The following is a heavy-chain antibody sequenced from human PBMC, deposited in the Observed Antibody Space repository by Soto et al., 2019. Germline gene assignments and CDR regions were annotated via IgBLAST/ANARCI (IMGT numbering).Heavy chain of an antibody. D-gene: IGHD1-20*01. CDR1: GGSISSGGYY. Sequence: PSETLSLTCTVSGGSISSGGYYWSWIRQHPGKGLEWIGYIYYSGSTYYNPSLKSRVTISVDTSKNQFSLKLSSVTAADTAVYYCARGHNSWWFDPWGQGTLVTVSS. V-gene: IGHV4-31*03. J-gene: IGHJ5*02. CDR2: IYYSGST. CDR3: ARGHNSWWFDP.